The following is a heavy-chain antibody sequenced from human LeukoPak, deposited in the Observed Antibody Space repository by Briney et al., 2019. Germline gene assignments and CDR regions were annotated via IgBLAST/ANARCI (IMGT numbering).Heavy chain of an antibody. CDR1: GFTFSNHA. Sequence: GGSLRLSCATSGFTFSNHAMHWVRQATGKGLEWVSAIGTAGDTFYPGSVKGRFTISRENTKNSLSLQMNSLRAEDTAVYYCVRQQTPHGNFDYWGQGTLVTVSS. CDR2: IGTAGDT. D-gene: IGHD1-26*01. J-gene: IGHJ4*02. V-gene: IGHV3-13*01. CDR3: VRQQTPHGNFDY.